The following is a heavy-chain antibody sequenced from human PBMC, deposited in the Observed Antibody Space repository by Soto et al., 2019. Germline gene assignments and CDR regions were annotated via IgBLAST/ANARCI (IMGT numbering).Heavy chain of an antibody. CDR1: GFTFSDYA. D-gene: IGHD6-19*01. CDR2: VSHDGRNT. CDR3: AKGGRQCLVTSDYNY. V-gene: IGHV3-30*18. Sequence: VQLVESGGGVVQPGRSLRLSCAASGFTFSDYAMHWVRQAPGKGLEWVAVVSHDGRNTHYADSVKGRFTITKDSSKNTFPLEMICLSAEDTAVFYGAKGGRQCLVTSDYNYWGQGALVTVSS. J-gene: IGHJ4*02.